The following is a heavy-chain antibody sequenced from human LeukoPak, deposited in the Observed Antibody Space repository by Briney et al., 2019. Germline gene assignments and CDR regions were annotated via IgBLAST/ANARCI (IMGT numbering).Heavy chain of an antibody. J-gene: IGHJ4*02. CDR1: GGSFSGYY. V-gene: IGHV4-34*01. CDR3: ASPPGYYGSGSPGDYFDY. CDR2: INHSGST. Sequence: SETLSLTCAVYGGSFSGYYWSWIRQPPGKGLEWIGEINHSGSTNYNPSLKSRVTISVDTSKNQFSLKLSSVTAADTAVYYCASPPGYYGSGSPGDYFDYWGQGTLVTVSS. D-gene: IGHD3-10*01.